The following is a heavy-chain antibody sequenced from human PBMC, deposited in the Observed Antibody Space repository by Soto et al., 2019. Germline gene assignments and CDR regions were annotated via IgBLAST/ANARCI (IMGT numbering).Heavy chain of an antibody. J-gene: IGHJ3*02. CDR2: ISGSGSST. D-gene: IGHD1-1*01. V-gene: IGHV3-23*01. CDR1: GFTFSSYA. Sequence: GGSLRLSCAASGFTFSSYAMSWVRQAPGKGLEWVSTISGSGSSTYYADSVKGRFTISRDNSKNTLYLQMSSLRAEDTAVYYCAKALVSGTTDAFDIWGQGTTVTVSS. CDR3: AKALVSGTTDAFDI.